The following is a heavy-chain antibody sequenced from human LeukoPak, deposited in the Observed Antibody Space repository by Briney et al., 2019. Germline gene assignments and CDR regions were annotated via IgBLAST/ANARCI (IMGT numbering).Heavy chain of an antibody. CDR1: GASISSYY. V-gene: IGHV4-59*08. CDR3: ARLGVAGTSWFDP. J-gene: IGHJ5*02. D-gene: IGHD6-19*01. Sequence: SETLSLTCTASGASISSYYWSWIRQPPGKGLGWIGYIYYSGIINYNPSLKSRVTMSVDTSKNQFSLKLSSVTAADTAVYYCARLGVAGTSWFDPWGQGTLVTVSS. CDR2: IYYSGII.